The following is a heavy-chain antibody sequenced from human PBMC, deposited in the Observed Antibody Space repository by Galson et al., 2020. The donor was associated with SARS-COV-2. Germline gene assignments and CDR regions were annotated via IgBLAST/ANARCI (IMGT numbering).Heavy chain of an antibody. V-gene: IGHV4-34*01. Sequence: AESLRLTCAVSGWSFSSYYMSWIRQPPGKGLEWIAEINSSGTTNYNPSLKSRVTISEDTSKNHYSLQLSTVTAADTAVYYCAREENFFLVGSATRLCYFGYWGRGTLATVAS. J-gene: IGHJ4*02. CDR2: INSSGTT. CDR1: GWSFSSYY. D-gene: IGHD2-21*01. CDR3: AREENFFLVGSATRLCYFGY.